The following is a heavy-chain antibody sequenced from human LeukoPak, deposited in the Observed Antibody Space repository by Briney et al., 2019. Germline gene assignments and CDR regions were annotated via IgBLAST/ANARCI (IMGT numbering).Heavy chain of an antibody. CDR1: GGSISSYY. D-gene: IGHD1-14*01. CDR3: ARGRNRNWFDP. V-gene: IGHV4-34*01. CDR2: INHSGST. Sequence: SETLSLTCTVSGGSISSYYWSWIRQPPGKGLEWIGEINHSGSTNYNPSLKSRVTISVDTSKNQFSLKLSSVTAADTAVYYCARGRNRNWFDPWGQGTLVTVSS. J-gene: IGHJ5*02.